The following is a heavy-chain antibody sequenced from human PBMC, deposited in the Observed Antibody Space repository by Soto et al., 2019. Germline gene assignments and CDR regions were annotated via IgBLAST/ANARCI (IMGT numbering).Heavy chain of an antibody. V-gene: IGHV1-18*01. Sequence: ASVKVSCKASGYTFTSYGISWVRQAPGQGLEWMGWISAYNGNTNYAQKLQGRVTMTTDTSTSTAYMELRSLRSDDTAVYYCARVMYCMWDYDYVWGSYRYTFDYWGQGTLVTVSS. CDR3: ARVMYCMWDYDYVWGSYRYTFDY. D-gene: IGHD3-16*02. CDR1: GYTFTSYG. J-gene: IGHJ4*02. CDR2: ISAYNGNT.